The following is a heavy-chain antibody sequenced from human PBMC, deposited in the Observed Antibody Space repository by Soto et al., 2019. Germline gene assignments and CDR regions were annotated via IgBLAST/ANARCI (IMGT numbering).Heavy chain of an antibody. V-gene: IGHV3-21*01. Sequence: GGSLRLSCAASGFTFSSCSMNWVRQAPGKGLEWVSSIDSRSSYIHYADSVKGRFTISRDNAKNSLFLQMNSLRAEDTAVYYCATISGTTRWDDYWGQGTLVTVSS. CDR3: ATISGTTRWDDY. J-gene: IGHJ4*02. CDR1: GFTFSSCS. D-gene: IGHD1-20*01. CDR2: IDSRSSYI.